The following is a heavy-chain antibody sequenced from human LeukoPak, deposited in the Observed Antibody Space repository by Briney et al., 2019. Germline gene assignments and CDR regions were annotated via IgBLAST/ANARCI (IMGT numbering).Heavy chain of an antibody. J-gene: IGHJ4*02. CDR3: AREGPWLVDY. V-gene: IGHV4-38-2*02. CDR1: GHPINSAYY. Sequence: PSETLSLTCAVSGHPINSAYYWAWIRQPPGKGLEWIGSLYHPDSTYYNPSLESRVTMSVDTSRNQFSLKLSSVTAADTAVYYCAREGPWLVDYWGQGTLVTVSS. D-gene: IGHD6-19*01. CDR2: LYHPDST.